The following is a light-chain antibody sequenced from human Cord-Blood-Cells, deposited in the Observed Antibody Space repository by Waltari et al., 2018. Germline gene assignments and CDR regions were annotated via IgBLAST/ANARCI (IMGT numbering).Light chain of an antibody. CDR1: SSDVGGYNY. V-gene: IGLV2-8*01. CDR2: EVS. J-gene: IGLJ1*01. Sequence: QSALTQPPSASGSPGQSVTISCTGTSSDVGGYNYVSWYQQHPGKAPKLMSYEVSKRPSGFPDRFSGSKSGNTASLTVSGLQAEDEADYYCSSYAGSNNVFGTGTKVTVL. CDR3: SSYAGSNNV.